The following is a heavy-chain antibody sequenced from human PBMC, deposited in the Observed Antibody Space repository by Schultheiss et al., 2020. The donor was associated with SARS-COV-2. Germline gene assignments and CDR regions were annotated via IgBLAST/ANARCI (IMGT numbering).Heavy chain of an antibody. V-gene: IGHV1-2*04. Sequence: ASVKVSCKASGYTFTSYYMHWVRQAPGQGLEWMGWINPNSGGTNYAQKFQGWVTMTRDTSISTAYMELSRLRSDDTAVYYCARGYDILTGYPGSSEYAFDIWGQGTMVTVSS. J-gene: IGHJ3*02. CDR3: ARGYDILTGYPGSSEYAFDI. CDR1: GYTFTSYY. D-gene: IGHD3-9*01. CDR2: INPNSGGT.